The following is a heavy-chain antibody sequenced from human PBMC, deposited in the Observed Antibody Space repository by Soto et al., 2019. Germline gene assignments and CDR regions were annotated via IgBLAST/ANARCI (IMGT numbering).Heavy chain of an antibody. CDR3: SRVHKNWFDS. J-gene: IGHJ5*01. CDR2: IDPSDSYT. CDR1: GYNFTAFW. V-gene: IGHV5-10-1*01. Sequence: PGESLKISCXASGYNFTAFWIHWVRQMPGKGLEWLGKIDPSDSYTNYSPSFEGHVTISTDNSITTAYLQWSSLRASDTALYFCSRVHKNWFDSWAQGTMVTVS.